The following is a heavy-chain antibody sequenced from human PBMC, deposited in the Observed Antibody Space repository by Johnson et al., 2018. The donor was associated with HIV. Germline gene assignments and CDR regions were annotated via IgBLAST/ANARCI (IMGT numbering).Heavy chain of an antibody. CDR1: GFTFSSYW. CDR2: IKQDGSEK. Sequence: VQLVESGGGLVQPGGSLRLSCAASGFTFSSYWMSWVRQAPGKGLEWVANIKQDGSEKYYVDSVKGRFTISRANAKNSLYLQMNSLRAEDTAVYYCARDGRKLTYYYDSSGYDDAFDIWGQGTMVTVSS. CDR3: ARDGRKLTYYYDSSGYDDAFDI. J-gene: IGHJ3*02. V-gene: IGHV3-7*01. D-gene: IGHD3-22*01.